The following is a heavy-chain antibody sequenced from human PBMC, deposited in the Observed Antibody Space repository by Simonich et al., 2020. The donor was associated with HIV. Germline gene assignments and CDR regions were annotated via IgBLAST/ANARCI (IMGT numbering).Heavy chain of an antibody. D-gene: IGHD3-22*01. CDR3: AAVKYYYDSSGFSYDGVDV. CDR2: GKPEYGET. J-gene: IGHJ3*01. CDR1: GYTLTELS. Sequence: QVQLVQSGAEVKKPGASVKVSCKVSGYTLTELSMHWVCQAPGKGGEWMGAGKPEYGETNYAKKFQGRVTMTEDSTTDTAHMELSSLTSEDTAVYFCAAVKYYYDSSGFSYDGVDVWGQGTMVTVSS. V-gene: IGHV1-24*01.